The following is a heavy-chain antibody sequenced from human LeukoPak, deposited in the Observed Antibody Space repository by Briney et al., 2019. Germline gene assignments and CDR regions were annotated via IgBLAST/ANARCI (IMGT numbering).Heavy chain of an antibody. CDR2: INHSGST. CDR1: GGSFSGYY. V-gene: IGHV4-34*01. D-gene: IGHD6-19*01. CDR3: ASIAVAGSRGVFDY. Sequence: SETLSLTCAVYGGSFSGYYWSWIRQPPGKGLEWIGEINHSGSTNYNPSLKSRVTISVDTSKNQFSLKLSSVTAADTAVYYCASIAVAGSRGVFDYWGQGTLVTVSS. J-gene: IGHJ4*02.